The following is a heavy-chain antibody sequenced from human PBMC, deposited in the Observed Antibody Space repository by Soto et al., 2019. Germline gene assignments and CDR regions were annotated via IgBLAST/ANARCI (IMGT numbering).Heavy chain of an antibody. Sequence: VQLVESGGGVVQPGRSLRLSCAASGFTFSSYGMHWVRQAPGKGLEWVAVIWYDGSNKYYADSVKGRFTISRDNSKNTLYLQMNSLRAEDTAVYYCARDSGSGWYARHNPFDIWGQGTMVTVSS. J-gene: IGHJ3*02. CDR1: GFTFSSYG. CDR3: ARDSGSGWYARHNPFDI. CDR2: IWYDGSNK. D-gene: IGHD6-19*01. V-gene: IGHV3-33*01.